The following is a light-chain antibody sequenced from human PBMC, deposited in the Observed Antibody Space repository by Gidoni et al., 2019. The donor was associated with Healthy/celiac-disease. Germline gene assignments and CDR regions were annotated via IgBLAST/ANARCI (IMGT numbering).Light chain of an antibody. J-gene: IGKJ4*01. CDR3: QQLNSYLLLT. CDR1: QVISSY. CDR2: AAS. Sequence: DIQLTQSPSFLSASVGDRVTITCRASQVISSYLAWYQQKPGKAPKLLIYAASTLQSVVPSRFSGSGSGTEFTLTISSLQPEDFATYYCQQLNSYLLLTFGGGTKVEIK. V-gene: IGKV1-9*01.